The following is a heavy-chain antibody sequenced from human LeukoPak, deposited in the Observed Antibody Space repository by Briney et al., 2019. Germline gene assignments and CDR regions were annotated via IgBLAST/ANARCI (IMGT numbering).Heavy chain of an antibody. V-gene: IGHV3-48*04. Sequence: GSLRLSCAASGFTFSSYAMSWVRQAPGKGLEWVSYISSSGSTIYYADSVKGRFTISRDNAKNSLYLQMNSLRAEDTAVYYCARGPRYYYDSSGYPDYWGQGTLVTVSS. CDR1: GFTFSSYA. CDR2: ISSSGSTI. D-gene: IGHD3-22*01. CDR3: ARGPRYYYDSSGYPDY. J-gene: IGHJ4*02.